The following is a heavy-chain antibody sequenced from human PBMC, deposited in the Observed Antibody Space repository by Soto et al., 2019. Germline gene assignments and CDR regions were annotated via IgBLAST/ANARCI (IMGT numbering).Heavy chain of an antibody. CDR2: IYHSGST. Sequence: PSETLSLTCAVPGGSISSSNWRSWVRQPPGKGLEWIGRIYHSGSTNYNPSFKSRVTMSVDKSKNQFSLKVSSVTAADTPVYYCAREGYIYDYNYWGQGTLVTVSS. J-gene: IGHJ4*02. CDR3: AREGYIYDYNY. CDR1: GGSISSSNW. V-gene: IGHV4-4*02. D-gene: IGHD5-18*01.